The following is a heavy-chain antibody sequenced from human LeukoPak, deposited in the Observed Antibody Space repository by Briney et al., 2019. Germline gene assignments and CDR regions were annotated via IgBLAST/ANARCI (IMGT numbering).Heavy chain of an antibody. CDR1: GFTFSNYW. Sequence: GGSLRLSCAASGFTFSNYWMSWVRQAPGKGLEWLANIKQDGSAIYYLDSVKGRFTISRDNAKNSLYLQMNSLRVDDTAVYYCASLAYGSGSYTHWGQGTLVTVSS. V-gene: IGHV3-7*01. CDR2: IKQDGSAI. D-gene: IGHD3-10*01. CDR3: ASLAYGSGSYTH. J-gene: IGHJ4*02.